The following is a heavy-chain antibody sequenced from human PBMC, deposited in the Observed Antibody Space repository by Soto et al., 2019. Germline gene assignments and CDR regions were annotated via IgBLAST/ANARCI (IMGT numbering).Heavy chain of an antibody. CDR1: GYTFTSYA. Sequence: ASVKVSCKASGYTFTSYAMHWVRQAPRQRLEWMGWINAGNGNTKYSQKFQGRVTITRDTSASTAYMELSSLGSEDTAVYYCARAVAVAADFGYWGQGTLVTVSS. CDR3: ARAVAVAADFGY. V-gene: IGHV1-3*01. J-gene: IGHJ4*02. D-gene: IGHD6-19*01. CDR2: INAGNGNT.